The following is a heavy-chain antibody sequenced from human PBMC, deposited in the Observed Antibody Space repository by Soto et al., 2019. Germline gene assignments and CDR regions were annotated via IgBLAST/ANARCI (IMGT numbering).Heavy chain of an antibody. J-gene: IGHJ4*02. D-gene: IGHD3-10*01. CDR3: ARLGGPGVRGPYFDY. Sequence: PSQILSLTCTVSGGSITSYYWSWIRQPPGKGLEWIGFIYYTGITNYNPSLKSRVAISIDTSTNQFSLDLTSVTAAETAVYYCARLGGPGVRGPYFDYWGQGILVTVSS. CDR2: IYYTGIT. V-gene: IGHV4-59*08. CDR1: GGSITSYY.